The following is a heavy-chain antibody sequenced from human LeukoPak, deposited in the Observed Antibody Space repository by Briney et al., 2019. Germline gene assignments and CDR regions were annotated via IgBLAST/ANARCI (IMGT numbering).Heavy chain of an antibody. CDR3: AKAWSGPDLDY. D-gene: IGHD3-3*01. Sequence: GGSLRLSCAASGFTFSDYCMSWIRQAPGKGLEWVSYISNSGNTIYYADSVKGRFTISRDNAKNSLYLQMSSLRAEDTAVYYCAKAWSGPDLDYWGQGTLVTVSS. CDR1: GFTFSDYC. CDR2: ISNSGNTI. V-gene: IGHV3-11*04. J-gene: IGHJ4*02.